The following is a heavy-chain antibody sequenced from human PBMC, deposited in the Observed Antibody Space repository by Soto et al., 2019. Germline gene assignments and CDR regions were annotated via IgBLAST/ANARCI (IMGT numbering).Heavy chain of an antibody. CDR3: ARGGSGSYRMFDY. Sequence: QVQLVQSGAEVKKPGASVTVSCQASGFTFNTYVITWVRQAPGQGLEWLGWISVYHGNTNYAQKVQGRVTMTTDTATSTAYKELWSLRSDDTGVYYCARGGSGSYRMFDYWGQGALVTVSS. CDR2: ISVYHGNT. D-gene: IGHD2-15*01. CDR1: GFTFNTYV. V-gene: IGHV1-18*01. J-gene: IGHJ4*02.